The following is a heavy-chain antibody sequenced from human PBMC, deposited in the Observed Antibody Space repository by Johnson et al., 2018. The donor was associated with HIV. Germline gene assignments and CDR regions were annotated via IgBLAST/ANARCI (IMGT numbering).Heavy chain of an antibody. CDR2: IDTAGDT. CDR3: ARAGKWSGDAFDI. D-gene: IGHD3-10*01. CDR1: GFTFSSYD. V-gene: IGHV3-13*01. Sequence: VQLVESGGGLVQPGGSLRLSCAASGFTFSSYDMHWVRQTTGKGLEWVSVIDTAGDTYYAGSVKGRFTISRENAKKSLYLQMNSLRAGVTAVYYCARAGKWSGDAFDIWGQGTTVTVSS. J-gene: IGHJ3*02.